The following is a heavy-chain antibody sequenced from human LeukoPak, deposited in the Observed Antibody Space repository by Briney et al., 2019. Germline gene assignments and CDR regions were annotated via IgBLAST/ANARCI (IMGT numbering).Heavy chain of an antibody. Sequence: PSETLSLTCTVSGGSISNYYWSWIRQPAGKGLEWIGRIYPRGSTTYSSSLKSRVTMSADTSKNHFSLNLTSLTAAETAVYYCARGRYCTATTCDAGGDAFDIWGQGTMVTVSS. CDR2: IYPRGST. D-gene: IGHD2-2*01. CDR1: GGSISNYY. V-gene: IGHV4-4*07. CDR3: ARGRYCTATTCDAGGDAFDI. J-gene: IGHJ3*02.